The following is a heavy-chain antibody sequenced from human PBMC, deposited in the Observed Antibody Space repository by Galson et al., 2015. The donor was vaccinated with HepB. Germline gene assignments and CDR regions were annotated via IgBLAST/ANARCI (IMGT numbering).Heavy chain of an antibody. J-gene: IGHJ6*03. V-gene: IGHV1-69*13. CDR3: ARDQGRFLEWPEGVGYYYYYMDV. CDR2: IIPIFGTA. D-gene: IGHD3-3*01. CDR1: GGTFSSYA. Sequence: SVKVSCKASGGTFSSYAISWVRQAPGQGLEWMGGIIPIFGTANYAQKFQGRVAITADESTSTAYMELSSLRSEDTAVYYCARDQGRFLEWPEGVGYYYYYMDVWGKGTTVTVSS.